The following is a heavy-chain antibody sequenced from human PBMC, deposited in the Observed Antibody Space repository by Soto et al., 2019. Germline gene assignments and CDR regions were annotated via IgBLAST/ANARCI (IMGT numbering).Heavy chain of an antibody. D-gene: IGHD3-10*01. V-gene: IGHV3-23*01. Sequence: GGSLRLSCAASGFTFSSYAMSWVRQAPGKGLEWVSAICGSGGSTYYADSVKGRFTISRDNSKNTLYLQMNSLRAEDTAVYYCAKSQTAMDRGDYWGQGTLVTVSS. CDR3: AKSQTAMDRGDY. CDR2: ICGSGGST. J-gene: IGHJ4*02. CDR1: GFTFSSYA.